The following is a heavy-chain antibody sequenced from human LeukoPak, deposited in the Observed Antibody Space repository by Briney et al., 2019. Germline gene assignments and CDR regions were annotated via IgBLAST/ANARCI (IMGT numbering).Heavy chain of an antibody. CDR1: GFTFNNYW. CDR3: ARDFSDNSGYYYPNWFDP. D-gene: IGHD3-22*01. J-gene: IGHJ5*02. CDR2: IKQDGGEK. Sequence: GGSLRLSCAASGFTFNNYWMSWVRQAPGKGLEWVANIKQDGGEKYYVDSVKGRFTISRDNAKNSLYLQMSSLRAGDTAVYYCARDFSDNSGYYYPNWFDPWGQGTLVTVSS. V-gene: IGHV3-7*01.